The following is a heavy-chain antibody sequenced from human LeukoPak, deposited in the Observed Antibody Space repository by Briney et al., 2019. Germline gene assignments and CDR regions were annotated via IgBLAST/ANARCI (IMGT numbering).Heavy chain of an antibody. D-gene: IGHD6-19*01. CDR1: GYTFTSYD. CDR3: ARGQAGAVAGSPPYYYYYMDV. J-gene: IGHJ6*03. Sequence: ASVKVSCKASGYTFTSYDINWVRQATGQGLEWMGWMNPNSGNTGYAQKFQGRVTITRNTSISTAYMELSSLRSEDTAVYYCARGQAGAVAGSPPYYYYYMDVWGKGTTVTVSS. V-gene: IGHV1-8*03. CDR2: MNPNSGNT.